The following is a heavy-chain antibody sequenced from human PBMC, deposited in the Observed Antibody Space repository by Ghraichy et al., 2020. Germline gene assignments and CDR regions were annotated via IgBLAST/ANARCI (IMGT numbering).Heavy chain of an antibody. CDR3: AHNLRDFWSGSWDWFDP. V-gene: IGHV2-5*01. D-gene: IGHD3-3*01. CDR1: GFSLSTSGVG. Sequence: SGPTLVKPTQTLTLTCTFSGFSLSTSGVGVGWIRQPPGKALEWLALIYWNDDKRYSPSLKSRLTITKDTSKNQVVLTMTNMDPVDTATYYCAHNLRDFWSGSWDWFDPWGQGTLVTVSS. CDR2: IYWNDDK. J-gene: IGHJ5*02.